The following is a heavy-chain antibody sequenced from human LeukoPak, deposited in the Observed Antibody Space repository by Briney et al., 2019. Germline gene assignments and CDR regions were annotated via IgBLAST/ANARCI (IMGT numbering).Heavy chain of an antibody. J-gene: IGHJ4*02. CDR1: GFTFRTYG. V-gene: IGHV3-33*01. CDR3: VRDDANTGNNLDY. CDR2: IWSDGSRT. D-gene: IGHD2-8*02. Sequence: GGSLRLSCAASGFTFRTYGMHWVRQAPGKGLEWVAVIWSDGSRTYYADSVKGRFTISRDSPENTLYLQMNSLRDEDTAVYYCVRDDANTGNNLDYWGQGTLVTVSS.